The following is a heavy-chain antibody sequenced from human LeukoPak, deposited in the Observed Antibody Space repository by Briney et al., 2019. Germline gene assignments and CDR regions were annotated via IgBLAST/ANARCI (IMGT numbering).Heavy chain of an antibody. CDR1: GGSISSSSYY. CDR2: IYYSGST. CDR3: ARRHDILTTYFDY. J-gene: IGHJ4*02. V-gene: IGHV4-39*07. Sequence: SETLSLTCTVSGGSISSSSYYWGWIRQPPGKGLEWIGSIYYSGSTYYNPSLKSRVTISVDTSKNQFSLKLSSVTAADTAVYYCARRHDILTTYFDYWGQGTLVTVSS. D-gene: IGHD3-9*01.